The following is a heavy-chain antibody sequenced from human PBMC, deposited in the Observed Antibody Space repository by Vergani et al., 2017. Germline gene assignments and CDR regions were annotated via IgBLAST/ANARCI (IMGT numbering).Heavy chain of an antibody. Sequence: QVQLVESGGGVVQPGGSLRLSCAASGFTFSSYSMHWVRQAPGKGLEWVAFIRYDGSNKYYADSVKGRFTISRDNSKNTLYLQMNSLRAEDTAVYYCAKDLGYCSGGSCYSRYYYYYGMDVWGQGTTVTVSS. J-gene: IGHJ6*02. CDR1: GFTFSSYS. CDR3: AKDLGYCSGGSCYSRYYYYYGMDV. V-gene: IGHV3-30*02. D-gene: IGHD2-15*01. CDR2: IRYDGSNK.